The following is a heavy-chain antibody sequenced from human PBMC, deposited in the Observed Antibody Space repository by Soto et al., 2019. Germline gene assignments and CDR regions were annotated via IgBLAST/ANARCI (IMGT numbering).Heavy chain of an antibody. CDR2: IYAAGAT. D-gene: IGHD1-1*01. CDR1: GGSVSSGSYY. J-gene: IGHJ5*02. V-gene: IGHV4-61*02. Sequence: SETLSLTCTVSGGSVSSGSYYWSWIRKSAGRGLEWIGRIYAAGATDYNPSLKSRVMMSVDTSKKQFSLKLRSVTAADTAVYYCVRDGTKTLRDWFDPWGQGISVTVSS. CDR3: VRDGTKTLRDWFDP.